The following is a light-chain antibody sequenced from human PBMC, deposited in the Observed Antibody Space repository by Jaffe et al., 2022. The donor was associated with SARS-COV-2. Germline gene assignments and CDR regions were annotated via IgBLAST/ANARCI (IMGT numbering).Light chain of an antibody. CDR2: GSS. Sequence: EIVLTQSPGTLSLSPGERATLSCRASQSVSNTYLAWYQQKPGQAPRLLIYGSSSRATGIPDRFSGTGSGTDFTLTINRLEPEDFAVYYCQQYGNSPPWTFGQGTRVEIK. V-gene: IGKV3-20*01. CDR3: QQYGNSPPWT. CDR1: QSVSNTY. J-gene: IGKJ1*01.